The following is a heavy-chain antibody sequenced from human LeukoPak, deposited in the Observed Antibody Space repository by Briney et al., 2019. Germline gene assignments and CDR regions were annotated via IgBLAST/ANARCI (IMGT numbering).Heavy chain of an antibody. Sequence: ASVKVSCKASGYTFTSYDINWVRQATGQGLEWMGWMNPNSGSTGYAQKFQGRVTMTRNTSISTAYMELSSLRSEDTAVYYCARAGRGSGWPNYYYYGMDVWGQGTTVTVSS. J-gene: IGHJ6*02. CDR2: MNPNSGST. V-gene: IGHV1-8*01. D-gene: IGHD6-19*01. CDR3: ARAGRGSGWPNYYYYGMDV. CDR1: GYTFTSYD.